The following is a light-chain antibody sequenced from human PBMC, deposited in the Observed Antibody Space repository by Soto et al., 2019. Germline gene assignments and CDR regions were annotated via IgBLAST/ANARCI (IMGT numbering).Light chain of an antibody. J-gene: IGLJ1*01. CDR1: SSDVGGYNY. CDR3: SSYTSSSTKV. V-gene: IGLV2-14*01. Sequence: QPVLTQPASVSGSPGQSITISCTGTSSDVGGYNYVSWYQQHPGKAPKLMIYDVSNRPSGVSNRFSGSKPGNTASLTISGLQAEDEADYYCSSYTSSSTKVFGTGTKVTVL. CDR2: DVS.